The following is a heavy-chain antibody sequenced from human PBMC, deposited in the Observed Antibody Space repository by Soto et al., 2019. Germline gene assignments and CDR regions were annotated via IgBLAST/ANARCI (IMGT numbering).Heavy chain of an antibody. D-gene: IGHD3-22*01. CDR2: IYYSGST. V-gene: IGHV4-31*03. Sequence: SETLSLTCTVSGGSISSGGYYWSWIRQHPGKGLEWIGYIYYSGSTYYNPSLKSRVTISVDTSKNQFSLKLSSVTAADTAVYYCAREPAAYDSSGYYPNYFDYWGQATLVTVS. CDR3: AREPAAYDSSGYYPNYFDY. CDR1: GGSISSGGYY. J-gene: IGHJ4*02.